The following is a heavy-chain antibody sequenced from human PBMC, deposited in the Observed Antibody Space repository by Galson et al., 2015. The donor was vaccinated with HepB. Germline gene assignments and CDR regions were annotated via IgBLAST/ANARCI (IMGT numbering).Heavy chain of an antibody. V-gene: IGHV4-39*01. D-gene: IGHD2-2*01. CDR2: IYYSGHT. CDR1: GASINDVSFY. CDR3: ARSQVLPPGVFDR. J-gene: IGHJ4*01. Sequence: SETLSLTCTVSGASINDVSFYWGWIRQPPGKALEWIGNIYYSGHTYYNPSLKSRITMSVDVSKDQFSLRLSSVTATDTAVYFCARSQVLPPGVFDRWGHGNLVTVSS.